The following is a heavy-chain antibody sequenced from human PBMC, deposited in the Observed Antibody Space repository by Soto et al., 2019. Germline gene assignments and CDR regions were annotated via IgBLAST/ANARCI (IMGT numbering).Heavy chain of an antibody. CDR3: ARHQSPYYYDSSGYSGGFYFDY. D-gene: IGHD3-22*01. V-gene: IGHV4-39*01. CDR1: GGSISSSSYY. CDR2: IYYSGST. J-gene: IGHJ4*02. Sequence: SETLSLTCTVSGGSISSSSYYWGWIRQPPGKGLEWIGSIYYSGSTYYNPSLKSRVTISVDTSKNQFSLKLSSVTAADTAVYYCARHQSPYYYDSSGYSGGFYFDYWGQGTLVTVSS.